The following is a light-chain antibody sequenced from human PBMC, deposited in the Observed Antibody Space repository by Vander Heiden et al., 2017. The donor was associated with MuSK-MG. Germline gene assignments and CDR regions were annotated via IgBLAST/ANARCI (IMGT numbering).Light chain of an antibody. V-gene: IGKV3-20*01. CDR1: QSVSSNS. Sequence: ENVLTQSPGTLSLSPGERATLSCRGSQSVSSNSLPWYQQKPGQAPRLLIYDASKRATGIPDRFSGSGSGTDFTLTISRLEPEDFAVYHCQQDGTSPLTFGGGTKVEIK. J-gene: IGKJ4*01. CDR3: QQDGTSPLT. CDR2: DAS.